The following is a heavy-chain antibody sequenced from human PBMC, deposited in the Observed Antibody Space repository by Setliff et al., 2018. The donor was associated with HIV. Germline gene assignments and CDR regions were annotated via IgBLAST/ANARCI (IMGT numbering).Heavy chain of an antibody. Sequence: GGSLRLSCTASGFSFSAYYMGWVRQSPGKGLEWIAYISTSGNFIYYADSVKGRFTVSRDNAKNSLYLQMNSLRAGDTAVYYCLRGGSFGDIPNCWGQGTLVTVSS. CDR3: LRGGSFGDIPNC. J-gene: IGHJ4*02. D-gene: IGHD4-17*01. CDR1: GFSFSAYY. V-gene: IGHV3-11*04. CDR2: ISTSGNFI.